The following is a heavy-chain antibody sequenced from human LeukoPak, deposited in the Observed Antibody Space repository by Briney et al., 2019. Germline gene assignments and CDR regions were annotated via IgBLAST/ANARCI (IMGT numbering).Heavy chain of an antibody. CDR1: GGSFSGYY. V-gene: IGHV4-34*01. J-gene: IGHJ2*01. D-gene: IGHD4-23*01. CDR2: INHSGST. Sequence: SETLSLTCAVYGGSFSGYYWSWIRQPPGKGLEWIGEINHSGSTNYNPSLKSRVTISVDTSKNQFSLKLSSVTAADTAVCYCARKFNSRYFDLWGRGTLVTVSS. CDR3: ARKFNSRYFDL.